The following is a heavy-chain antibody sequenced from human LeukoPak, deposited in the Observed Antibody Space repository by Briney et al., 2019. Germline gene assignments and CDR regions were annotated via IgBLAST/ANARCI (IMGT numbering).Heavy chain of an antibody. CDR1: GGSISSGGYS. D-gene: IGHD3-22*01. Sequence: PSQTLSLTCAVSGGSISSGGYSWSWIRQPPGKGLEWIGYIYHSGSTCYNPSLKSRVTISVDRSKNQFSLKLSSVTAADTAVYYCARAVGGYDNSGLFDIWGQGTMVTVCS. J-gene: IGHJ3*02. CDR2: IYHSGST. CDR3: ARAVGGYDNSGLFDI. V-gene: IGHV4-30-2*01.